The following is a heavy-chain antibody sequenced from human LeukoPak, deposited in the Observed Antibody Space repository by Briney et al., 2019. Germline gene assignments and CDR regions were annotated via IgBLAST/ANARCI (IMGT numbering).Heavy chain of an antibody. CDR2: IWYDGSNK. CDR3: ARDKQIVLRGLGYNWFDP. D-gene: IGHD4-17*01. J-gene: IGHJ5*02. V-gene: IGHV3-33*01. CDR1: GFTFSSYG. Sequence: GGSLRLSCAASGFTFSSYGMHWVRQAPGKGLEWVAVIWYDGSNKYYADSVKGRFTISRDNSKNTLYLQMNSLRAEDTAVYYCARDKQIVLRGLGYNWFDPWGQGTLVTVSS.